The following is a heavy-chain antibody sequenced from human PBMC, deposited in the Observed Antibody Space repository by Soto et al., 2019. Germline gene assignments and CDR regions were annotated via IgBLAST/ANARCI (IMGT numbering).Heavy chain of an antibody. CDR2: ISSNGGST. V-gene: IGHV3-64*01. CDR3: ARVRTAFATRFGDKNQDQYYFDY. J-gene: IGHJ4*02. Sequence: PVGSLRLSCAASGFTFSSYAMHWVRQAPGKGLEYVSAISSNGGSTYYANSVKGRFTISRDNSKNTLYLQMGSLRAEDMAVYYCARVRTAFATRFGDKNQDQYYFDYWGQGTLVTVSS. CDR1: GFTFSSYA. D-gene: IGHD3-10*02.